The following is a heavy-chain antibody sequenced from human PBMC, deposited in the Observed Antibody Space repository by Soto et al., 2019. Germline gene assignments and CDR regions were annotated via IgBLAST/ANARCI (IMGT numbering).Heavy chain of an antibody. D-gene: IGHD3-3*01. CDR2: IYPGDSDT. J-gene: IGHJ4*02. Sequence: PGESLKISCKGSGYSFTSYWIGWVRQMPGKGLEWMGIIYPGDSDTRYSPSFQGQVTISADKSISTAYLQWSSLKASGTATYDCAGARTIFGVVRDFDYWGQGTLVTVSS. CDR1: GYSFTSYW. V-gene: IGHV5-51*01. CDR3: AGARTIFGVVRDFDY.